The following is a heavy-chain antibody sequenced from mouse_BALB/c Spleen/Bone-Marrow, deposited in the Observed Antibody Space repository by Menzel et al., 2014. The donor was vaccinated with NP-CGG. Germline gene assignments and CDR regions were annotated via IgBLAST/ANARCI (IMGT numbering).Heavy chain of an antibody. Sequence: EVKLMESGGGLVKPGGSLKLSCAASGFTFSDYYMYWVRQTPEKRLEWVATISDGGSYTYCPDSVKGRFTISRDNAKNNLYLQMSSLKSEDTAMYYCARDYDYAMDYWGQGTSVTVSS. CDR2: ISDGGSYT. J-gene: IGHJ4*01. V-gene: IGHV5-4*02. CDR3: ARDYDYAMDY. D-gene: IGHD2-12*01. CDR1: GFTFSDYY.